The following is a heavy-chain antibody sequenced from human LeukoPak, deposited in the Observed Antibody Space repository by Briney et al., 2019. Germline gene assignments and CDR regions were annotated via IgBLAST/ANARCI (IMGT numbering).Heavy chain of an antibody. CDR1: GFTFRSYA. CDR2: ISESGVGT. J-gene: IGHJ4*02. D-gene: IGHD3-10*01. V-gene: IGHV3-23*01. CDR3: ASILRSSSGYYFDY. Sequence: GGSLRLACAASGFTFRSYAMNWVRQAPGKGLEWVSGISESGVGTNYADSVKGRFTTSRDNSKNTLYLQMNSLRAEDTAVYYCASILRSSSGYYFDYWGQGTLVTVSS.